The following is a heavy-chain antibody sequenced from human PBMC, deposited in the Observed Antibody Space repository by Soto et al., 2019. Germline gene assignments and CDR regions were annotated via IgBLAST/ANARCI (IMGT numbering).Heavy chain of an antibody. D-gene: IGHD5-18*01. CDR2: ISYDGSNK. J-gene: IGHJ6*02. Sequence: QVQLVESGGGVVQPGRSLRLSCAASGFTFSSYGMHWVRQAPGKGLEWVAVISYDGSNKYYADSVKGRFTISRDNSKNTLYLQMNSLRAEDTAVYYCAKDRAYSYGSYYYYGMDVWGQRTTVTVSS. CDR3: AKDRAYSYGSYYYYGMDV. V-gene: IGHV3-30*18. CDR1: GFTFSSYG.